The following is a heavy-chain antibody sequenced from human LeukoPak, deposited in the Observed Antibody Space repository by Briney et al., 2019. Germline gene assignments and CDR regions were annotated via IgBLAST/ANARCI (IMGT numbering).Heavy chain of an antibody. CDR2: IYTSGST. D-gene: IGHD3-3*01. CDR3: ARSNYDFWSGSDGGYYFDY. V-gene: IGHV4-4*07. Sequence: PSETLSLTCTVSGGSISSYYWSWIRQPAGKGLEWIGRIYTSGSTNYNPSLKSRVTMSVDTSKNQFSLKLSSVTAADTAVYYCARSNYDFWSGSDGGYYFDYWGQGTLVTVSS. J-gene: IGHJ4*02. CDR1: GGSISSYY.